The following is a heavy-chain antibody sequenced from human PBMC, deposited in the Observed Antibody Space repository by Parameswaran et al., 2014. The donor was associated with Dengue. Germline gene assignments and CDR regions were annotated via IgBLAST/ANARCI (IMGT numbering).Heavy chain of an antibody. Sequence: RWIRQPPGKGLEWIGEINHSGSTNYNPSLKSRVTISVDTSKNQFSLKLSSVTAADTAVYYCARGGYNWNYVPNDYWGQGTLVTVSS. J-gene: IGHJ4*02. CDR3: ARGGYNWNYVPNDY. CDR2: INHSGST. V-gene: IGHV4-34*01. D-gene: IGHD1-7*01.